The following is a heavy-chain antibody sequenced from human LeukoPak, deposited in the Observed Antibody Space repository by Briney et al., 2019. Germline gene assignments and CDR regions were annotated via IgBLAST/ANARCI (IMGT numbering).Heavy chain of an antibody. CDR2: IYYSGST. J-gene: IGHJ4*02. CDR1: GGSISSSSYS. V-gene: IGHV4-39*01. Sequence: PSETLSLTCTVSGGSISSSSYSWGWIRQPPGKGLEWIGSIYYSGSTYYNPSLKSRVTISVDTSKNQFSLKLSSVTAADTAVYYCARVEMATIVDYWGQGTLVTVSS. CDR3: ARVEMATIVDY. D-gene: IGHD5-12*01.